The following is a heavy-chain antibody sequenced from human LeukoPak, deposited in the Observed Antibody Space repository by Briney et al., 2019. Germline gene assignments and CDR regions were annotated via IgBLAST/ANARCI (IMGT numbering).Heavy chain of an antibody. V-gene: IGHV4-4*07. CDR1: LDSISSYY. D-gene: IGHD6-19*01. Sequence: PETLSLTCTLPLDSISSYYSSWVRHPAGRGREWIGRVYVTGSTNLNPALQSRVTMSVDTSKNQFSLKLTSVTAADTAVYYCARDRQWLVDHWGQGTLVTVSS. CDR2: VYVTGST. J-gene: IGHJ5*02. CDR3: ARDRQWLVDH.